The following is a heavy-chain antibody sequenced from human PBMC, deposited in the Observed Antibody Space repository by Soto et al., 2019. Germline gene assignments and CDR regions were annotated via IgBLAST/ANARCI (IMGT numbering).Heavy chain of an antibody. CDR3: ARDRFTIFGVVTMRE. D-gene: IGHD3-3*01. CDR1: GGTFSSYA. CDR2: IIPIFGTA. Sequence: QVQLVQSGAEVKKPGSSVKVSCKASGGTFSSYAISWVRQAPGQGLEWMGGIIPIFGTANYAQECQGRVTITEEESTRTADMELSSLRSEDTAVYYCARDRFTIFGVVTMREWGQGTLVTVSS. V-gene: IGHV1-69*01. J-gene: IGHJ4*02.